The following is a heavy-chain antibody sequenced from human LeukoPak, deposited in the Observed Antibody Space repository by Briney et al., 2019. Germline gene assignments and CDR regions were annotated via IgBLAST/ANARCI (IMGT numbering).Heavy chain of an antibody. V-gene: IGHV3-23*01. CDR1: GFTFSSYA. J-gene: IGHJ4*02. Sequence: GGSLRLSCAASGFTFSSYAMSWVRQAPGKGLEWVSAISGSGGSTYYADSGKGRFTISRDNSKNTLYLQMNSLRAEDTAVYYCAKAALMSLYVTYYFDYWGQGTLVTVSS. CDR3: AKAALMSLYVTYYFDY. CDR2: ISGSGGST. D-gene: IGHD3-10*02.